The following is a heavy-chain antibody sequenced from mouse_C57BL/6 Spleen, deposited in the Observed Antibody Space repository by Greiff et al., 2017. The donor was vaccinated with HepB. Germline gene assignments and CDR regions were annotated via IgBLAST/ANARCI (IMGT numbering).Heavy chain of an antibody. Sequence: QVQLQQPGTELVKPGASVKLSCKASGYTFTSYWMHWVKQRPGQGLEWIGNINPSNGGTNYNEKFKSKATLTVDKSSSTAYMQLSRLTSEDSAVYYCARTPSYYYGSTHYFDYWGQGTTLTVSS. CDR3: ARTPSYYYGSTHYFDY. D-gene: IGHD1-1*01. CDR1: GYTFTSYW. V-gene: IGHV1-53*01. J-gene: IGHJ2*01. CDR2: INPSNGGT.